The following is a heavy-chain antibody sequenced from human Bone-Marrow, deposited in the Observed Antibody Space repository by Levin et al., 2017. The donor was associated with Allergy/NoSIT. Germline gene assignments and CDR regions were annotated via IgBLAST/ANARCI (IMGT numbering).Heavy chain of an antibody. Sequence: GESLKISCKGSGYSFTSYWISWVRQMPGKGLEWMGRIDPSDSYTNYSPSFQGHVTISADKSISTAYLQWSSLKASDTAMYYCARLYPYYYGSGSYCSDYWGQGTLVTVSS. CDR3: ARLYPYYYGSGSYCSDY. V-gene: IGHV5-10-1*01. D-gene: IGHD3-10*01. J-gene: IGHJ4*02. CDR2: IDPSDSYT. CDR1: GYSFTSYW.